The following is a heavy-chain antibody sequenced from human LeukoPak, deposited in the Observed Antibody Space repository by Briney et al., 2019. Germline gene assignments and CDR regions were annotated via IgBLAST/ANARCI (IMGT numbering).Heavy chain of an antibody. V-gene: IGHV3-23*01. CDR2: ISGSGGST. J-gene: IGHJ4*02. CDR1: GFTFSSYA. D-gene: IGHD3-3*01. CDR3: AREFLTYYDFWSGYFDY. Sequence: GGSLRLSCAASGFTFSSYAMSWVRQAPGKGLEWVSAISGSGGSTYYADSVKGRFTISRDNSKNTLYLQMNSLRAEDTAVYYCAREFLTYYDFWSGYFDYWGQGTLVTVSS.